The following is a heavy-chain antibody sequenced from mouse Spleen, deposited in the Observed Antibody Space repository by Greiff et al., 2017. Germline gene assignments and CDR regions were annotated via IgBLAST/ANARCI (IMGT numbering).Heavy chain of an antibody. CDR1: GYTFTSYT. CDR2: INPSSGYT. V-gene: IGHV1-4*01. CDR3: ARSASSSGYFDV. J-gene: IGHJ1*01. D-gene: IGHD1-1*01. Sequence: VQGVESGAELARPGASVKMSCKASGYTFTSYTMHWVKQRPGQGLEWIGYINPSSGYTKYNQKFKDKATLTADKSSSTAYMQLSSLTSEDSAVYYCARSASSSGYFDVWGAGTTVTVSS.